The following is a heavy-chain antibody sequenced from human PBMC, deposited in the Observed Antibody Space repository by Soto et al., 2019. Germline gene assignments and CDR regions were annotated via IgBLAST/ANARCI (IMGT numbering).Heavy chain of an antibody. CDR1: GLTFGSRA. J-gene: IGHJ4*02. CDR3: ARGSTDSYPGSRIFDF. Sequence: HPGGSLRLSCVASGLTFGSRAMTWVRQAPGEGLQWVSTITDTGGDAKYADSVRGRFVISRDNSKKTLYLQMTSLAAEDSAMYYCARGSTDSYPGSRIFDFWGRGTLVPVSS. D-gene: IGHD3-10*01. V-gene: IGHV3-23*01. CDR2: ITDTGGDA.